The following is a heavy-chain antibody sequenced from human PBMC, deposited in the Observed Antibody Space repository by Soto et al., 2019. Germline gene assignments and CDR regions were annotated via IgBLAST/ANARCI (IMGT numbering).Heavy chain of an antibody. CDR2: ITSSSSYT. D-gene: IGHD1-1*01. V-gene: IGHV3-21*04. CDR1: GFTFSSYT. CDR3: TGGQDNLAVNFDY. Sequence: GGSLRLSCAASGFTFSSYTMNWVRQAPGKGLEWVSSITSSSSYTHYADSVKGRFTISRDNAKNSLYLQMNSLRAEDTAVYYCTGGQDNLAVNFDYWGQGTPVTVSS. J-gene: IGHJ4*02.